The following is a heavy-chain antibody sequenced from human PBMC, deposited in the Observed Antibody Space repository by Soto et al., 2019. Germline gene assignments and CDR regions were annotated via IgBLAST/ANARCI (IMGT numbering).Heavy chain of an antibody. D-gene: IGHD1-1*01. CDR2: VSATETA. CDR3: AREFPGALERSRAFDI. CDR1: GGSIISFY. Sequence: QVHLQESGPGMVRPSETLSLTCTVSGGSIISFYWSWIRQSAGKGLEWIGRVSATETASYNTSLRSRVTMSADMSSNQFSLNLNSVTAADSAVYFCAREFPGALERSRAFDIWGQGTVVTVS. J-gene: IGHJ3*02. V-gene: IGHV4-4*07.